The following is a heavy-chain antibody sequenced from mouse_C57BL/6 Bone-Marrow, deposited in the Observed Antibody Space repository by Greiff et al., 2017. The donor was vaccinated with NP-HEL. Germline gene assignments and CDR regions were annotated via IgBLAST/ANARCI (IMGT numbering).Heavy chain of an antibody. CDR3: AREIGSSYFDY. CDR1: GYTFTSYW. CDR2: IDPSDSYT. J-gene: IGHJ2*01. Sequence: VQLQQPGAELVMPGASVKLSCKASGYTFTSYWMHWVKQRPGQGLEWIGEIDPSDSYTNYNQKLKGKSTLTVDKSSSTAYMQLSSLTSEDSAVYYCAREIGSSYFDYWGQGTTLTVSS. V-gene: IGHV1-69*01. D-gene: IGHD1-1*01.